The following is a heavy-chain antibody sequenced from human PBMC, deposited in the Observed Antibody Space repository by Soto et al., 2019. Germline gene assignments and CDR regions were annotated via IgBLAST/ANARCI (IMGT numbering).Heavy chain of an antibody. CDR2: ISGSGGST. CDR1: GFTFSSYA. CDR3: AKTYYYDRSGYSDY. V-gene: IGHV3-23*01. D-gene: IGHD3-22*01. J-gene: IGHJ4*02. Sequence: EVQLLESGGGLVQPGGSLRLSCAASGFTFSSYAMSWVRQAPGKGLEWVSAISGSGGSTYYADSVKARFTISRDNSKNTLYLQIDSMIAEDTAVYYCAKTYYYDRSGYSDYWGQGTLVTVSS.